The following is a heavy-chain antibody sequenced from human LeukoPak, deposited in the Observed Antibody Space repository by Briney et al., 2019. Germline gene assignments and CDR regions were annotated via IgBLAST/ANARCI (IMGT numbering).Heavy chain of an antibody. Sequence: PSASAKVSCKASGYTFTGYYMHWARQAPGQGLEWMGWINPNSGGTNYAQKFQGRVTMTRDTSISTAYMELSRLRSDDTAVYYCARDATRSGDYYDSSGYYSDYWGQGTLVTVSS. CDR1: GYTFTGYY. D-gene: IGHD3-22*01. CDR2: INPNSGGT. J-gene: IGHJ4*02. V-gene: IGHV1-2*02. CDR3: ARDATRSGDYYDSSGYYSDY.